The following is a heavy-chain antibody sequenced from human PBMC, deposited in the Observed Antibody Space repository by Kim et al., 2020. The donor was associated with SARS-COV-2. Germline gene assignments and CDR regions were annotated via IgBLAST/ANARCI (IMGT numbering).Heavy chain of an antibody. CDR1: GGSISSYY. V-gene: IGHV4-59*01. J-gene: IGHJ4*02. CDR3: ARGRRLCLLDY. Sequence: SETLSLTCTVSGGSISSYYWSWIRQPPGKGLEWIGYIYYSGSTNYNPSLKSRVTISVDTSKNQFSLKLSSVTAADTAVYYCARGRRLCLLDYWGQGTLVTVSS. D-gene: IGHD5-18*01. CDR2: IYYSGST.